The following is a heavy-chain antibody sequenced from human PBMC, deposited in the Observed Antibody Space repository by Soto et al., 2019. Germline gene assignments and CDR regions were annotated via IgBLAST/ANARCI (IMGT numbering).Heavy chain of an antibody. J-gene: IGHJ4*02. Sequence: EVQLVESGGGLVEPGGSLRLSCTASSFTLSGAWLTWVRQAPGKGLEWVGRVKSKADGGATAYAAPVSGRFTISRDDSTNTVFLQMNSLRHDDTGVYFCTTISRLDFCYWGQGTLVTVSS. D-gene: IGHD3-3*01. CDR3: TTISRLDFCY. CDR1: SFTLSGAW. CDR2: VKSKADGGAT. V-gene: IGHV3-15*07.